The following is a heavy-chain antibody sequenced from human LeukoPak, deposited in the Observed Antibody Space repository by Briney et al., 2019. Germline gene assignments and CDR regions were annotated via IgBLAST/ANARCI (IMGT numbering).Heavy chain of an antibody. J-gene: IGHJ4*02. CDR2: ISYSGTT. CDR1: GGSVSSDSYY. V-gene: IGHV4-61*01. CDR3: AGAPNPIFFDY. Sequence: SETLSLTCTVSGGSVSSDSYYWSWIRQPPGKGLEWIGHISYSGTTNYNPSLRSRVIISIDISQNQFSLRLSSVTAADTAVYYCAGAPNPIFFDYWGQGPLATVSS.